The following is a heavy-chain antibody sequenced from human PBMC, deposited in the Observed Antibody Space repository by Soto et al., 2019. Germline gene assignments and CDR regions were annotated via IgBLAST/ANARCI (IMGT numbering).Heavy chain of an antibody. CDR2: IYSSGTT. J-gene: IGHJ5*02. Sequence: PSETLSLTCTVSAGSIGTYYWSWIRQPPGKGLEWIGYIYSSGTTNYNPSLQSRVTISVDRSKDQFSLKLSSVTAADTAVYYCAGDRGADYEYWSDYRYNWFDPWGQGTLVTVSS. D-gene: IGHD3-3*01. V-gene: IGHV4-59*01. CDR1: AGSIGTYY. CDR3: AGDRGADYEYWSDYRYNWFDP.